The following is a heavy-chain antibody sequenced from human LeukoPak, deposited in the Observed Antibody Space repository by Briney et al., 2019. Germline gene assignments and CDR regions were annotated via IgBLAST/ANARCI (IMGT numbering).Heavy chain of an antibody. V-gene: IGHV1-24*01. Sequence: GASVKVSCKVSGYTLTELSMHWVRQAPGKGLEWMGGFDPEDGETIYAQKFQGRVTMTEDTSTDTAYMELSSLRSEDTAVYYCARGGMTTVPYYYYYGMDVWGQGTTVTVSS. CDR3: ARGGMTTVPYYYYYGMDV. CDR2: FDPEDGET. CDR1: GYTLTELS. J-gene: IGHJ6*02. D-gene: IGHD4-17*01.